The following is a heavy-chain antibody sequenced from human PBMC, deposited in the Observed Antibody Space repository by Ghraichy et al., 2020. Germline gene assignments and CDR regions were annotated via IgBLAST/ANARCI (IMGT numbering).Heavy chain of an antibody. D-gene: IGHD2-21*02. Sequence: SVKVSCKASGGTFSSYAISWVRQAPGQGLEWMGGIIPIFGTANYAQKFQGRVTITADESTSTAYMELSSLRSEDTAVYYCARERICGGDCVEYFQHWGQGTLVTVSS. CDR2: IIPIFGTA. J-gene: IGHJ1*01. CDR3: ARERICGGDCVEYFQH. CDR1: GGTFSSYA. V-gene: IGHV1-69*13.